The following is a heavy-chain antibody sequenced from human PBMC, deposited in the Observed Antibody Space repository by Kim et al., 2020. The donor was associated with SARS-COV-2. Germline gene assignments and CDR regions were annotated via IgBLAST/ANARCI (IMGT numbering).Heavy chain of an antibody. D-gene: IGHD6-13*01. J-gene: IGHJ6*02. V-gene: IGHV1-8*01. CDR2: MYPNSGNK. Sequence: ASVKVSCKASGYTFTSYDINWVRQATGQGLEWMGWMYPNSGNKGYSQKFQGRVTMTRNTPISTAYMERSSLRSEDTAVYYCARGKFGAAAGTPVYYYHNGMDVWGQGTTVTVSS. CDR1: GYTFTSYD. CDR3: ARGKFGAAAGTPVYYYHNGMDV.